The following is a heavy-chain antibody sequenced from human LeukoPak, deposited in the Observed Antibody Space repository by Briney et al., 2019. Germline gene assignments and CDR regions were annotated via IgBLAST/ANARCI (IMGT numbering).Heavy chain of an antibody. CDR2: IDTSSTTM. V-gene: IGHV3-48*04. J-gene: IGHJ4*02. Sequence: GGSLRLSCAASGLTFSKYSMTWVRQAPGKGLEWVSFIDTSSTTMYYTDSVKGRFTISRDNAKNSLYLQMNSLRAEDTAVYYCAKALVSQWELRQGDLTPDYWGQGTLVTVSS. CDR1: GLTFSKYS. CDR3: AKALVSQWELRQGDLTPDY. D-gene: IGHD1-26*01.